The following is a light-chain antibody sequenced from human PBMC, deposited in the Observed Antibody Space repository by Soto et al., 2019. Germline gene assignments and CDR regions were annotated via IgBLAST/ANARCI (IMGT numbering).Light chain of an antibody. J-gene: IGLJ2*01. Sequence: QSALTQPASVSGSPGQSITISCTGTSSDVGGYNYVSWYQQHPGKAPKLMIYEVSNRPSGVSNRLCGSKSGNTASLTIYGLQTEVEADYYCSSYTSSSALVFGGGTDVTVL. V-gene: IGLV2-14*01. CDR2: EVS. CDR3: SSYTSSSALV. CDR1: SSDVGGYNY.